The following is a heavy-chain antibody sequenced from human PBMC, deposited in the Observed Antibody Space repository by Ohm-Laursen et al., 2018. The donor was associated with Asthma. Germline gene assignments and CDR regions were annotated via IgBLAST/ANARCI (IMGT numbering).Heavy chain of an antibody. V-gene: IGHV3-23*01. CDR2: ISRSGGST. CDR1: GFTFSSYA. J-gene: IGHJ6*02. Sequence: SLRLSCAASGFTFSSYAMSWVRQAPGKGLEWVSGISRSGGSTYYADNVKGRFTISRDNSKNTQYLQMNSLRAEDTAVYYCAKVVVMDVWGQGTTVTVSS. D-gene: IGHD3-16*02. CDR3: AKVVVMDV.